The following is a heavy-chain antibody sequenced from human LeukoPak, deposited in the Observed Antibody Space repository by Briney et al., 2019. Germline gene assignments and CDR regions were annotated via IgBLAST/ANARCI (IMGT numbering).Heavy chain of an antibody. J-gene: IGHJ4*02. CDR3: TTEIVVVPAAKIFDY. V-gene: IGHV3-48*01. CDR2: IGSDNTTI. CDR1: GFTFRRYT. D-gene: IGHD2-2*01. Sequence: GGSLRLSCAASGFTFRRYTLNWVRQAPGKGLEWISYIGSDNTTIDYADSVKGRFTISRDNAKNSLYLHMNSLRAEDTAVYYCTTEIVVVPAAKIFDYWGQGTLVTVSS.